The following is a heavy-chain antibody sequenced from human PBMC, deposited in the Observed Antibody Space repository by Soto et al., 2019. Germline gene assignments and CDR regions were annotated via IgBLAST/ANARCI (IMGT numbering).Heavy chain of an antibody. CDR2: MNPNSGNT. CDR3: ARAIGSSGWYELDY. CDR1: GYTFTSYD. Sequence: GASVKVSCKASGYTFTSYDINWVRQATGQGLEWMGWMNPNSGNTGYAQKFQGRVTMTRNTSISTAYMELSSLRSEDTAVYYCARAIGSSGWYELDYWGQGTLVTVSS. V-gene: IGHV1-8*01. D-gene: IGHD6-19*01. J-gene: IGHJ4*02.